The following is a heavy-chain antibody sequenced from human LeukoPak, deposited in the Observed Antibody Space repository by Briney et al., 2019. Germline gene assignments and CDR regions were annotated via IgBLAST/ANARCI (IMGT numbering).Heavy chain of an antibody. CDR3: ARGKCELRVEY. D-gene: IGHD1-26*01. V-gene: IGHV4-34*01. CDR1: GGSFSGYY. Sequence: SETLSLTCAVYGGSFSGYYWSWIRQPPGKGLEWIGEINHSGSTNYNPSLKSRVTISVDTSKNQFSLKLSSVTAADTAVYYCARGKCELRVEYWGQGTPVTVSS. CDR2: INHSGST. J-gene: IGHJ4*02.